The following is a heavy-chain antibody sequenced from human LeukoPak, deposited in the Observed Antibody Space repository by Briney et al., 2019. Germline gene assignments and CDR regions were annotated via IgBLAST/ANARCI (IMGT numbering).Heavy chain of an antibody. CDR1: GFTFSTYA. CDR3: AKGEAYSSSWRLDY. J-gene: IGHJ4*02. V-gene: IGHV3-30*04. CDR2: ISYDGRNI. D-gene: IGHD6-13*01. Sequence: GRSLRLSCAASGFTFSTYAMHWVRQAPGKGLEWVAVISYDGRNIYYADSVKGRLTISRDNAKNTLYLQMNSLRAEDTAVYYCAKGEAYSSSWRLDYWGQGTLVTVSS.